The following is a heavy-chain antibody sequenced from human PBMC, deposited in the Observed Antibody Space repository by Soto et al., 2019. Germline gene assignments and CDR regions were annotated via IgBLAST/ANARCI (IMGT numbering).Heavy chain of an antibody. V-gene: IGHV1-69*01. CDR2: IIPVSGAA. Sequence: QVQLVQSGAEVNKPGSSVKVSCKASGGTFGSYAFSWVRQAPGQGLEWMGGIIPVSGAAHYAQKFQGRVTITADESTRTAYMELSSLSSQDTAVYYCATALGCRSTACTLDYWGQGTLVIVSS. CDR3: ATALGCRSTACTLDY. J-gene: IGHJ4*02. CDR1: GGTFGSYA. D-gene: IGHD2-2*01.